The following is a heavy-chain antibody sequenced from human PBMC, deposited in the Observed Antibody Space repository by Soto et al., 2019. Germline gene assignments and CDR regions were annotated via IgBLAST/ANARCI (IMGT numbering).Heavy chain of an antibody. CDR3: ARGCSSTSCPYYYYYGMDV. Sequence: VKVSCKASGGTFSSYAISWVRQAPGQGLEWMGGIIPIFGTANYAQKFQGRVTITADKSTSTAYMELSSLRSEDTAVYYCARGCSSTSCPYYYYYGMDVWGQGTTVTVSS. V-gene: IGHV1-69*06. J-gene: IGHJ6*02. CDR1: GGTFSSYA. D-gene: IGHD2-2*01. CDR2: IIPIFGTA.